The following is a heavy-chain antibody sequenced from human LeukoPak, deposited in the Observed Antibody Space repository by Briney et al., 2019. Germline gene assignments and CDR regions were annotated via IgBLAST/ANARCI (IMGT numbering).Heavy chain of an antibody. D-gene: IGHD3-10*01. Sequence: SSETLSLTCAVYGGSFSGYYWSWIRQPPGKGLEWIGEIYHSGSPNYNPSLKSRVTISIDTSKNQFSLKLSPVTAADTAVYYCARDLSDYYGSGSYRPIDAFDIWGERTMVTVSS. J-gene: IGHJ3*02. V-gene: IGHV4-34*01. CDR3: ARDLSDYYGSGSYRPIDAFDI. CDR1: GGSFSGYY. CDR2: IYHSGSP.